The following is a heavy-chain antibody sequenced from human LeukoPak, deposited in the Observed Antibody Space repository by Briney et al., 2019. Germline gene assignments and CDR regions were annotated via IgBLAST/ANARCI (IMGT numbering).Heavy chain of an antibody. CDR3: ARTDPGNGGYFDY. V-gene: IGHV3-7*01. J-gene: IGHJ4*02. Sequence: GGSLRLSCAASGFTFSSHWMSWVRQAPGKGLEWVANIKQDGGGRPYVDSVKGRFTISRDNAKNSLYLQMNSLRAEDTAVYFCARTDPGNGGYFDYWGQGALITVSS. D-gene: IGHD2-15*01. CDR2: IKQDGGGR. CDR1: GFTFSSHW.